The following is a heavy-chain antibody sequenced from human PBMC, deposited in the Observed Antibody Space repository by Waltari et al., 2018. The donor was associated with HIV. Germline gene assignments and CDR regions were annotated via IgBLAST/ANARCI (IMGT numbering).Heavy chain of an antibody. D-gene: IGHD4-17*01. CDR2: ISGSGGST. J-gene: IGHJ4*02. CDR3: AKDRVTTVTCFDY. CDR1: GFTFSSYA. Sequence: EVQLSESGGGLVQPGGSLRLPCAASGFTFSSYALRWVRQAPGKGLEWVSAISGSGGSTYYADSVKGRFTISRDNSKNTLYLQMNSLRAEDTAVYYCAKDRVTTVTCFDYWGQGTLVTVSS. V-gene: IGHV3-23*01.